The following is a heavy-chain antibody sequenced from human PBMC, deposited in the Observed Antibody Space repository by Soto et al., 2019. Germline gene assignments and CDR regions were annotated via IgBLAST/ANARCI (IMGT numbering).Heavy chain of an antibody. CDR1: GFTFSSYA. CDR3: AKACSSTSCYVEDVRARTTVKPPFYMDV. V-gene: IGHV3-23*01. J-gene: IGHJ6*03. Sequence: EVQLLESGGGLVQPGGSLRLSCAASGFTFSSYAMSWVRQAPGKGLEWVSAISGSGGSTYYADSVKGRFTISRDNSKNTLYLHMNSLRAEDTAVYYCAKACSSTSCYVEDVRARTTVKPPFYMDVWGKGTTVTVSS. D-gene: IGHD2-2*01. CDR2: ISGSGGST.